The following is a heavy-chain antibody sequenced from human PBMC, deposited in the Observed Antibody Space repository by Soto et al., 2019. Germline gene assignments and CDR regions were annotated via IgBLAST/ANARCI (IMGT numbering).Heavy chain of an antibody. D-gene: IGHD2-15*01. V-gene: IGHV1-2*04. CDR1: GYTFTGYY. J-gene: IGHJ5*02. CDR3: ARGGVVVAATDWFDP. Sequence: ASVKVSCKASGYTFTGYYMHWVRQAPGQGLEWMGWINPNSGGTNYAQKFQGWVTMTRDTSISTAYMELSRLRSDDTAVYYCARGGVVVAATDWFDPWGQGTLVTVSS. CDR2: INPNSGGT.